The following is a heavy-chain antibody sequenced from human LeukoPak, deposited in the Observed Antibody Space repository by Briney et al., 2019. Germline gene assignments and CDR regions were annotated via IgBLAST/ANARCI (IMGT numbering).Heavy chain of an antibody. J-gene: IGHJ4*02. CDR1: GFTFSSYG. CDR2: ISYDGSNK. V-gene: IGHV3-30*03. Sequence: GGSLRLSCAASGFTFSSYGMHWVRQAPGKGLEWVAVISYDGSNKYYADSVKGRFTISRDNSKNTLYLQMNSLRAEDTAVYYCASYYYDSSATEYFDYWGQGTLVTVSS. CDR3: ASYYYDSSATEYFDY. D-gene: IGHD3-22*01.